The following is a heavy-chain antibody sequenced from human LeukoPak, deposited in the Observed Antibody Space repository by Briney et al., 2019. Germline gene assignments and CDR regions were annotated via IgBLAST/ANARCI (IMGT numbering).Heavy chain of an antibody. CDR3: AREGFGDYADY. J-gene: IGHJ4*02. D-gene: IGHD3-10*01. CDR2: ISAYNGNT. V-gene: IGHV1-18*04. Sequence: ASVKVSCKASGYTFTGYYMHWVRQAPGQGLEWMGWISAYNGNTNYAQKLQGRVTMTTDTSTSTAYMELRSLRSDDTAVYYCAREGFGDYADYWGQGTLVTVSS. CDR1: GYTFTGYY.